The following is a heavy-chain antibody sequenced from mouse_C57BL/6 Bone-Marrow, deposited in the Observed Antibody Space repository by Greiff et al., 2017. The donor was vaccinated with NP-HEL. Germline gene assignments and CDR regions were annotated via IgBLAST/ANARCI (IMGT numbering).Heavy chain of an antibody. V-gene: IGHV1-42*01. CDR2: INPSTGGT. Sequence: EVQRVESGPELVKPGASVKISCKASGYSFTGYYMNWVKQSPEKSLEWIGEINPSTGGTTYNQKFKAKATLTVDKSSSTAYMQLKSLTSEDSAVYYCARESYYGSSSWFAYWGQGTLVTVSA. CDR1: GYSFTGYY. CDR3: ARESYYGSSSWFAY. J-gene: IGHJ3*01. D-gene: IGHD1-1*01.